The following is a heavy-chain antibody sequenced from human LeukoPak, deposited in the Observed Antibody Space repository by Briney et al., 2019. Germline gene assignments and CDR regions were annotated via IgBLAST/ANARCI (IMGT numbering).Heavy chain of an antibody. CDR3: ARRLRFSEGGYFAY. Sequence: GESLKISCKGSGYRFTRYWIGSVRQMPGKGLEWMGIIFPGDSDTRYSPSFQGQVTISADKSINTAYLQWSSLKASDTAMYYCARRLRFSEGGYFAYWGQGTLVTLSS. J-gene: IGHJ4*02. CDR2: IFPGDSDT. V-gene: IGHV5-51*01. CDR1: GYRFTRYW. D-gene: IGHD3-3*01.